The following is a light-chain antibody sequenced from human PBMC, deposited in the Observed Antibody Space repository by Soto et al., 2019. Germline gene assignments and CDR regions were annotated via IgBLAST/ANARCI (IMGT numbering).Light chain of an antibody. V-gene: IGKV3-15*01. Sequence: EIVMTQSPATLSVSPGERATLSCRASQSVSNTLAWYQQKPGLPPRLLIYDASRRATGIPARFSGSGSGTEFTLTISGLQPDDFATYYCQQYNSYSPWTFGPGTKVDIK. CDR2: DAS. CDR3: QQYNSYSPWT. J-gene: IGKJ1*01. CDR1: QSVSNT.